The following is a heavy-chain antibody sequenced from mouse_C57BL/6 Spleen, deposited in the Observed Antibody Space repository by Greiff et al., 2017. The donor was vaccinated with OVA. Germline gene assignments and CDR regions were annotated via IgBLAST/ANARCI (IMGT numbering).Heavy chain of an antibody. V-gene: IGHV1-69*01. CDR2: IDPSDSYT. J-gene: IGHJ2*01. Sequence: QVQLQQSGAELVMPGASVKLSCKASGYTFTSYWMHWVKQRPGQGLEWIGEIDPSDSYTNYNQKFKGKSTLTVDKSSSTAYMQLSSLTSEDSAVYYCASSIVTTVDYWGQGTTLTVSS. D-gene: IGHD2-5*01. CDR1: GYTFTSYW. CDR3: ASSIVTTVDY.